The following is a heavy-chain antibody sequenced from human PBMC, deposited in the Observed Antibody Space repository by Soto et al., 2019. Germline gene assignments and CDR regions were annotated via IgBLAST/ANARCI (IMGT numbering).Heavy chain of an antibody. CDR3: VKWGVIEDYYDSSGYYQY. CDR2: ISSNGGST. Sequence: GGSLRLSCSASGFTFSSYAMHWVRQAPGKGLEYVSAISSNGGSTYYADSVKGRFTISRDNSKNTLYLQMSSLRAEDTAVYYCVKWGVIEDYYDSSGYYQYWGQGTLVTVSS. CDR1: GFTFSSYA. J-gene: IGHJ4*02. D-gene: IGHD3-22*01. V-gene: IGHV3-64D*08.